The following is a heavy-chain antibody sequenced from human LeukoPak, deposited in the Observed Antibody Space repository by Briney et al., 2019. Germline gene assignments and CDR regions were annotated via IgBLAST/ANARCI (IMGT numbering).Heavy chain of an antibody. CDR3: AKXGGSSSTYASY. V-gene: IGHV3-30*18. J-gene: IGHJ4*02. Sequence: GSLRLSCAASGFTFSSYGMHWVRQAPGKGLEWVAVISYDGSKKYYADSVRGRFTISRDNSKNTLYLQMNSLGAEDTAVNNCAKXGGSSSTYASYWGQGTLVTVSS. D-gene: IGHD2-2*01. CDR1: GFTFSSYG. CDR2: ISYDGSKK.